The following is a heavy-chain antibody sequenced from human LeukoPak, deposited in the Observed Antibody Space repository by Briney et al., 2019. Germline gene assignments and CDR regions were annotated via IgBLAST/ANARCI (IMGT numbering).Heavy chain of an antibody. CDR1: GGTFSSYA. CDR2: IIPIFGTA. Sequence: SVKVSXKASGGTFSSYAISWVRQAPGQGLEWMGRIIPIFGTANYAQKFQGRVTITTDESTSTAYMELSSLRSEDTAVYYCAREWVEYVVVPAAGAFDIWGQGTMVTVSS. D-gene: IGHD2-2*01. V-gene: IGHV1-69*05. CDR3: AREWVEYVVVPAAGAFDI. J-gene: IGHJ3*02.